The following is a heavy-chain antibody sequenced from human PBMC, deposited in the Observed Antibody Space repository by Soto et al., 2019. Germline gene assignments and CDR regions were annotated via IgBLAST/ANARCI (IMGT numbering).Heavy chain of an antibody. CDR1: GGSISSYY. Sequence: PSETLSLTCTVSGGSISSYYWSWIRQPPGKGLEWIGYIYYSGSTNYNPSLKSRVTISVDTSKNQFSLKLSSVTAADTAVYYCGRLFFLFDEDTWSAPGGQGTLVTFPS. J-gene: IGHJ5*02. D-gene: IGHD3-3*01. CDR3: GRLFFLFDEDTWSAP. CDR2: IYYSGST. V-gene: IGHV4-59*08.